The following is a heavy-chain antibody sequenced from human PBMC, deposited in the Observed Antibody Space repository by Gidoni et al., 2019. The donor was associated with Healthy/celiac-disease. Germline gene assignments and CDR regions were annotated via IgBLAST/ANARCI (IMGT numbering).Heavy chain of an antibody. V-gene: IGHV3-74*01. CDR2: INSDGSST. Sequence: VQLVDSGGGLVQPGGSLRLSCAASGFTFSSYWMHWVRQAPGKGLVWVSRINSDGSSTSYADSVKGRFTISRDNAKNTLYLQMNSLRAEDTAVYYCARGPPDYGDQYNWFDPWGQGTLVTVSS. D-gene: IGHD4-17*01. CDR1: GFTFSSYW. J-gene: IGHJ5*02. CDR3: ARGPPDYGDQYNWFDP.